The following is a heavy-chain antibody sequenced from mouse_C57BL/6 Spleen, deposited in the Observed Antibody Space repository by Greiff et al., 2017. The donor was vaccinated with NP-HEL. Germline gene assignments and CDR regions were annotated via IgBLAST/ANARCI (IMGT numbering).Heavy chain of an antibody. CDR3: ASSGTTVAPHFDY. J-gene: IGHJ2*01. D-gene: IGHD1-1*01. V-gene: IGHV14-2*01. CDR2: IDPEDGET. CDR1: GFNIKDYY. Sequence: EVQLQQSGAELVKPGASVKLSCTASGFNIKDYYMHWVKQRTEQGLEWIGRIDPEDGETKYARKFQGKATITADTSSNPPYLQLSNLTSEDTAVYYGASSGTTVAPHFDYWGQGTTLTVSS.